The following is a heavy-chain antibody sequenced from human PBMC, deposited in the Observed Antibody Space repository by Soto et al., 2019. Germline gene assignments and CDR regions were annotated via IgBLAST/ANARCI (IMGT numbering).Heavy chain of an antibody. Sequence: QVQLVESGGGVVQPGRSLRLSCAASGFTFSSYGMHWVRQAPGNGLEWVAVIWYDGSNKYYADSVKGRFTISRDNSKNTLYLQMNSLRAEDTAVYYCAREKQRIIAVAGVAGYYYYGMDVWGQGTTVTVSS. J-gene: IGHJ6*02. CDR1: GFTFSSYG. CDR3: AREKQRIIAVAGVAGYYYYGMDV. CDR2: IWYDGSNK. D-gene: IGHD6-19*01. V-gene: IGHV3-33*01.